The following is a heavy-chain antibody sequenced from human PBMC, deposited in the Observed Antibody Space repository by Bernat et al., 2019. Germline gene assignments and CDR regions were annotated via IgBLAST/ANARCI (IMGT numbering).Heavy chain of an antibody. CDR2: INPSGGST. CDR3: ARATYYYDSSGYYYERFDC. CDR1: GYIFTSYY. D-gene: IGHD3-22*01. J-gene: IGHJ4*02. Sequence: QVQLVQSGAEVKKPGASVKVSCKASGYIFTSYYIHWVRQAPGQGLEWMGIINPSGGSTRYAQKFQGRVTMTQDTSTSTVYMNLSSLRSEDTAVYYCARATYYYDSSGYYYERFDCRGQGTPVTVSS. V-gene: IGHV1-46*01.